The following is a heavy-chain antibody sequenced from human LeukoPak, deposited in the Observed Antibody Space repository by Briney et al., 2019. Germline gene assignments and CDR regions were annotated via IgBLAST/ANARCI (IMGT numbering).Heavy chain of an antibody. Sequence: SETLSLTCTVSGGSISSSSYYWGWIRQPPGKGLEWIGSIYYSGSTYYNPSLKSRVTISVDTSKNQFSLKLSSVTAADTAVYYCARDGSGSYSPFNYFDYWGQGTLVTVSS. V-gene: IGHV4-39*07. CDR2: IYYSGST. J-gene: IGHJ4*02. CDR1: GGSISSSSYY. CDR3: ARDGSGSYSPFNYFDY. D-gene: IGHD3-10*01.